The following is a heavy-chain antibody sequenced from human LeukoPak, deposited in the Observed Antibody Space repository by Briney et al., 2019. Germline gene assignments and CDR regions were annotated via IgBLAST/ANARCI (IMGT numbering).Heavy chain of an antibody. Sequence: KPSGTLSLTCTVSGGSFSSYYWSWIRQPPGKGLEWIGYIFYSGSTNYNPSLKSRVAISVDTSKNQFSLKLSSVTAADTAVYSCARGAGGSYLNWFDPWGQGTLVTVSS. CDR3: ARGAGGSYLNWFDP. D-gene: IGHD1-26*01. J-gene: IGHJ5*02. V-gene: IGHV4-59*08. CDR1: GGSFSSYY. CDR2: IFYSGST.